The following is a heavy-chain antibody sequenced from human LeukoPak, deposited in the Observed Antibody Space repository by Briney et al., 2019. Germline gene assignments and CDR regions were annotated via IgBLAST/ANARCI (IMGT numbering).Heavy chain of an antibody. Sequence: PSETLSLTCAVYGGSFSGYYWSWIRQPPGKGLEWVSVIYSGGSTYYADSVKGRFTISRDNSKNTLYLQMNSLRAEDTAVYYCARAKGYSGYERYFDYWGQGTLVTVSS. V-gene: IGHV3-66*01. CDR1: GGSFSGYY. CDR2: IYSGGST. CDR3: ARAKGYSGYERYFDY. J-gene: IGHJ4*02. D-gene: IGHD5-12*01.